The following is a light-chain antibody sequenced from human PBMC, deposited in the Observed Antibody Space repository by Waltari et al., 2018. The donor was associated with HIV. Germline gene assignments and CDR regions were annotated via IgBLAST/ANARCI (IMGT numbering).Light chain of an antibody. V-gene: IGKV6-21*02. CDR3: HQTGSLPLT. Sequence: VLTQSPASYSVTLHEKVTLTCRASQGIGDSLHWYQQKPDQSPKLLFKFASQSISGVPSRFSGSGSGTDFTLTINSLEAEDAATYYCHQTGSLPLTFGGGTKVEIK. CDR2: FAS. J-gene: IGKJ4*01. CDR1: QGIGDS.